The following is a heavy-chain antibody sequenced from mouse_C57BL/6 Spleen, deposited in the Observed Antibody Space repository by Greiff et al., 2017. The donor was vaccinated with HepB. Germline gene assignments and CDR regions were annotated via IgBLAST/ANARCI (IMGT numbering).Heavy chain of an antibody. CDR3: ARGYDYPFAD. D-gene: IGHD2-4*01. Sequence: QVQLQQSGAELVRPGTSVKVSCKASGYAFTNYLIEWVKQRPGQGLEWIGVINPGSGGTNYNEKFKGKATLTADKSSSTAYMQLSSLTSEDSAVYFCARGYDYPFADWGQGTLVTVSA. V-gene: IGHV1-54*01. CDR2: INPGSGGT. J-gene: IGHJ3*01. CDR1: GYAFTNYL.